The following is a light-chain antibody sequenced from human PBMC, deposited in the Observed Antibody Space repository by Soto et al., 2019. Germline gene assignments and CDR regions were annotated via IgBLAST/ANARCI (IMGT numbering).Light chain of an antibody. CDR1: SSDVGGYNY. CDR2: EVS. J-gene: IGLJ3*02. CDR3: SSFTRSSTSL. Sequence: QSALTQPASVSGSPGQSVTISCTGTSSDVGGYNYVSWYQQHPGKAPKLMIYEVSSRPSGVPNRFSGSKSGNTASLTISGLQAEDEADYYCSSFTRSSTSLFGGGTKLTVL. V-gene: IGLV2-14*01.